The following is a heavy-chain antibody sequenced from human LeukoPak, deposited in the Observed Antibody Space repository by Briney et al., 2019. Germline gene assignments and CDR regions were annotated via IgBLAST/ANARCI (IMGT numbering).Heavy chain of an antibody. CDR1: GFTVSTNY. V-gene: IGHV1-24*01. J-gene: IGHJ6*03. CDR2: FDPEDGET. Sequence: GGSLRLSCVASGFTVSTNYMSWVRQAPGKGLEWMGGFDPEDGETIYAQKFQGRVTMTEDTSTDTAYMELSSLRSEDTAVYYCATDTLTIFGVVTPGPYYYYYMDVWGKGTTVTVSS. CDR3: ATDTLTIFGVVTPGPYYYYYMDV. D-gene: IGHD3-3*01.